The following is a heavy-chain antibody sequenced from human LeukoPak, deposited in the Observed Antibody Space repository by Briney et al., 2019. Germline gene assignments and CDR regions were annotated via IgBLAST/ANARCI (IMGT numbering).Heavy chain of an antibody. J-gene: IGHJ5*02. CDR3: ARELGSSNWFDP. D-gene: IGHD1-26*01. V-gene: IGHV4-30-4*01. CDR1: GGSISSGDYY. Sequence: SETLSLTCTVSGGSISSGDYYWSWIRQPPGKGLEWIGYIYYSGSTYYNPSLKSRVTISVDTSKNQFSLKLSSVTAADTAVYYCARELGSSNWFDPWGQGTLVTVSS. CDR2: IYYSGST.